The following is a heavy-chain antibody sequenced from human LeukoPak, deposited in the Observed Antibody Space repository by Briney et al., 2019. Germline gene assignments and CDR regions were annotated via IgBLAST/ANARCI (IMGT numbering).Heavy chain of an antibody. CDR3: ARGLTTVTMSYYYGMDV. CDR2: INPNSGGT. Sequence: ASVKVSCKASGYTFTGYYIHWVRQAPGQGLEWMGWINPNSGGTNSAQKFQGRVTMTRDTSISTAYMELSRLRSDDTAVYYCARGLTTVTMSYYYGMDVWGQGTTVTVSS. V-gene: IGHV1-2*02. CDR1: GYTFTGYY. J-gene: IGHJ6*02. D-gene: IGHD4-17*01.